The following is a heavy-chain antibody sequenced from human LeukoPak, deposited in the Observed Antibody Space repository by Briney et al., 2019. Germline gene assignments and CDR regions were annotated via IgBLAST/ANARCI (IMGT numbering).Heavy chain of an antibody. Sequence: GGSLRLSCAASGFTFSSYAMHWVRQAPGKGLEWVSYISSSGSTIYYADSVKGRFTISRDNAKNSLYLQMNSLRAEDTAVYYCARTSGSYGYYFDYWGQGTLVTVSS. CDR2: ISSSGSTI. V-gene: IGHV3-48*03. J-gene: IGHJ4*02. CDR3: ARTSGSYGYYFDY. CDR1: GFTFSSYA. D-gene: IGHD1-26*01.